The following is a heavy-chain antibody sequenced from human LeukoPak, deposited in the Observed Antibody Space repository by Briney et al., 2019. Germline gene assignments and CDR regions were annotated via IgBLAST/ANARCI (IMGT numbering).Heavy chain of an antibody. CDR2: ISSSSTYI. CDR3: AKDRLRKIYGDPTHFDY. J-gene: IGHJ4*02. V-gene: IGHV3-21*04. CDR1: GFTFSTYW. D-gene: IGHD4-17*01. Sequence: GGSLRLSCAASGFTFSTYWMSWVRQAPGKGLEWVSSISSSSTYIYYADSVKGRFAVSRDNAKKSLYLQMNSLRAEDTAVYYCAKDRLRKIYGDPTHFDYWGQGTLVTVSS.